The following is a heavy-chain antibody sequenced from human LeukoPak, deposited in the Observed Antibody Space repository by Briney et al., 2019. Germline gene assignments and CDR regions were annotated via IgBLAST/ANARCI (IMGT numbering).Heavy chain of an antibody. D-gene: IGHD4-23*01. CDR1: GFTFSSYA. V-gene: IGHV3-30-3*02. CDR2: ISYDGSNK. J-gene: IGHJ4*02. Sequence: PGRSLRLSCAASGFTFSSYAMHWVRQAPGKGLEWVAFISYDGSNKYYVDSVKGRFTISRDNSKNTLYLQMNSLRAEDTAVYYCAKELDYGGNSPFHYWGQGTLVTVSS. CDR3: AKELDYGGNSPFHY.